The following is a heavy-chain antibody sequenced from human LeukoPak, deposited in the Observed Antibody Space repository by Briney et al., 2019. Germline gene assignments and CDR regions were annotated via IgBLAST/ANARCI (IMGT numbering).Heavy chain of an antibody. CDR3: ARDRFGGMDV. J-gene: IGHJ6*04. CDR2: IKEGGGEK. Sequence: GGSLRLSCAASGFTFTRFSMSWVRQAPGKGLEWVATIKEGGGEKYYVDSVRGRFNISRDHAKNTVYLQMNSLRAEDSAVYYCARDRFGGMDVWGKGTSVTVSS. D-gene: IGHD4-23*01. CDR1: GFTFTRFS. V-gene: IGHV3-7*01.